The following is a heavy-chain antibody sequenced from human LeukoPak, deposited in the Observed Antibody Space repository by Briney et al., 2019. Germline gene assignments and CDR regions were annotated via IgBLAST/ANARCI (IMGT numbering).Heavy chain of an antibody. CDR2: INHSGST. V-gene: IGHV4-34*01. D-gene: IGHD5-12*01. CDR1: GGSFSGYY. CDR3: ARGEWLRSWFAY. Sequence: SETLSLTCAVYGGSFSGYYWSWIRQPPGKGLECIGEINHSGSTNYNPSLTGRVTISVDTSKNQFSLKLSSVTAADTAVYYCARGEWLRSWFAYWGQGTLVTVSS. J-gene: IGHJ4*02.